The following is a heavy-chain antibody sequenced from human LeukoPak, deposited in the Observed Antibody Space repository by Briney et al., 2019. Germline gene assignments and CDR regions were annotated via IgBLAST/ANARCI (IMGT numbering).Heavy chain of an antibody. J-gene: IGHJ4*02. CDR1: GLTVSSYE. CDR3: ARDWLRLGY. Sequence: GGSLRLSCAASGLTVSSYEMNWVRQAPGKGLEWISYISSSGTVKFYADSVKGRFTISRDNAKNSLHLQMNNLRAEDTAVYYCARDWLRLGYWGQGTLVTVSS. D-gene: IGHD5-12*01. CDR2: ISSSGTVK. V-gene: IGHV3-48*03.